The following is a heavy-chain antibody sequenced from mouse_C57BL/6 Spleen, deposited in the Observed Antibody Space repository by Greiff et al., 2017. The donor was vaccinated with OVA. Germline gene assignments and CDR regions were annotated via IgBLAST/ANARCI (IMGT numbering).Heavy chain of an antibody. V-gene: IGHV5-4*03. J-gene: IGHJ2*01. CDR2: ISDGGSYT. D-gene: IGHD2-1*01. CDR1: GFTFSSYA. CDR3: ARASNYYYFDY. Sequence: EVKLVESGGGLVKPGGSLKLSCAASGFTFSSYAMSWVRQTPEKRLEWVATISDGGSYTYYPDNVKGRFTISRDNAKNNLYLQMSHLKSEDTAMYYCARASNYYYFDYWGQGTTLTVSS.